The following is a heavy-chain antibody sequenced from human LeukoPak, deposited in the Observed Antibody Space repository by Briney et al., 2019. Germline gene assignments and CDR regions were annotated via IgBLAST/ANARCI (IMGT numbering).Heavy chain of an antibody. J-gene: IGHJ4*02. CDR2: ISSSGSTK. CDR3: AREYGDPRLRYFDY. CDR1: GFTFYDYT. D-gene: IGHD4-17*01. Sequence: GGSLRLSCAASGFTFYDYTMHWVRQAPGKGLEWVSYISSSGSTKYYADSVKGRFTISRDNAKNSLYLQMNSLRAEDTAVYYCAREYGDPRLRYFDYWGQGTLVTVSS. V-gene: IGHV3-48*03.